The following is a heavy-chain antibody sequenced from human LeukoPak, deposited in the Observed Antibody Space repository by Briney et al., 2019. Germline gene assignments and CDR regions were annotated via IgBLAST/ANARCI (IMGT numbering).Heavy chain of an antibody. CDR1: GGSISSYY. Sequence: SETLSLTCTVSGGSISSYYWSWIRQPPGKGLEWIGYIYYSGSTIYNPSLKSRVTISVDTSKNQFSLKLSSVTAADTAVYYCARAYSSYTPSDYWGQGTLVTVSS. CDR3: ARAYSSYTPSDY. CDR2: IYYSGST. J-gene: IGHJ4*02. V-gene: IGHV4-59*01. D-gene: IGHD6-6*01.